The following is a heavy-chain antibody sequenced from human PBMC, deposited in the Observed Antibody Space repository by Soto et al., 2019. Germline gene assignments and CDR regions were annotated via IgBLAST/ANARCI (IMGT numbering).Heavy chain of an antibody. CDR1: GGSISSYY. V-gene: IGHV4-59*01. J-gene: IGHJ4*02. CDR3: ARGEVRVAMPSGY. D-gene: IGHD2-2*01. CDR2: IYYSGST. Sequence: QVQLQESGPGLVKPSETLSLTCTVSGGSISSYYWSWIRQPPGKGLEWIGYIYYSGSTNYNPSLKSRVTISVDPSKNQFSLKLSSVTAAAPAVYYCARGEVRVAMPSGYWGQGTLGTVSS.